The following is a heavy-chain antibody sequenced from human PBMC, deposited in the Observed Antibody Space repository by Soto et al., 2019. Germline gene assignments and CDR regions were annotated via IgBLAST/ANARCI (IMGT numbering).Heavy chain of an antibody. D-gene: IGHD4-17*01. Sequence: QVQLVQSGAEVQKPGSSVKVSCKASGGTFSSYTISWVRQAPGQGLEWMGRIIPILGIANYAQKFQGRVTITADKSTSTAYMELSSLRSEDTAVYYCARTVTAGSAFDIWGQGTMVTVSS. CDR3: ARTVTAGSAFDI. CDR2: IIPILGIA. V-gene: IGHV1-69*02. J-gene: IGHJ3*02. CDR1: GGTFSSYT.